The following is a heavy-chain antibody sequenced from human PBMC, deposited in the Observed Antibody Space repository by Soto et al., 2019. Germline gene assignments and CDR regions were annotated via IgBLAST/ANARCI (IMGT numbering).Heavy chain of an antibody. V-gene: IGHV5-51*01. CDR2: IYPGDSDT. CDR1: GYSFTSYW. Sequence: GESLKISCKGSGYSFTSYWIGWVRQMPGKDLEWMGIIYPGDSDTRYSPSFQGQVTISADKSISTAYLQWSSLRASDTAIYFCARPSDVGLASSFEYWGQGTQVTVSS. CDR3: ARPSDVGLASSFEY. J-gene: IGHJ4*02.